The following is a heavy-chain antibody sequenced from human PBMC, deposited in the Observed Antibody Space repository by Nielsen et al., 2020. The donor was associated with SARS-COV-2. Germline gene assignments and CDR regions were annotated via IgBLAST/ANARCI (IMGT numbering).Heavy chain of an antibody. D-gene: IGHD2/OR15-2a*01. CDR2: MNPNNGNT. CDR1: GYTFTSYD. Sequence: ASVKVSCKASGYTFTSYDINWVRQATGQGLEWMGWMNPNNGNTNYAQKLQGRVTMTTDTSTSTAYMELRSLRSDDTAVYYCARDPSLSSVYYYGMDVWGQGTTVTVSS. CDR3: ARDPSLSSVYYYGMDV. V-gene: IGHV1-18*01. J-gene: IGHJ6*02.